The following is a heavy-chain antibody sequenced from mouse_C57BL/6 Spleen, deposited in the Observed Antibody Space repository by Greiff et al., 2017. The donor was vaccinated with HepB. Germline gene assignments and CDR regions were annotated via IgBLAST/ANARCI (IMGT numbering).Heavy chain of an antibody. CDR3: ARSHYYGSSSGFAY. CDR1: GYTFTSYW. J-gene: IGHJ3*01. Sequence: VQLQQSGAELVMPGASVKLSCKASGYTFTSYWMHWVKQRPGQGLEWIGEIDPSDSYTNYNQKFKGKSTLTVDKSSSTAYMQLSSLTSEDSAVYYCARSHYYGSSSGFAYWGQGTLVTVSA. CDR2: IDPSDSYT. V-gene: IGHV1-69*01. D-gene: IGHD1-1*01.